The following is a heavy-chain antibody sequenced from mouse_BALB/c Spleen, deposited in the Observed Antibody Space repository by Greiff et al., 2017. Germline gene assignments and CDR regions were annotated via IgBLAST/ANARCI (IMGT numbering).Heavy chain of an antibody. CDR2: ISSGSSTI. CDR3: SRSSYAYPYAIDY. CDR1: GFTFSSFG. V-gene: IGHV5-17*02. D-gene: IGHD1-2*01. J-gene: IGHJ4*01. Sequence: EVQGVESGGGLVQPGGSRKLSCAASGFTFSSFGMHWVRQSPEKGLEWVAYISSGSSTIYYADTVKGRFTISRDNPKNTLFLQMTSLRSEDTDMYDSSRSSYAYPYAIDYWGQGTSVTVSA.